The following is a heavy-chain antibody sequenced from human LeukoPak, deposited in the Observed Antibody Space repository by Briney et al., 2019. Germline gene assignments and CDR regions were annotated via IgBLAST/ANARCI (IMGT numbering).Heavy chain of an antibody. J-gene: IGHJ6*02. CDR1: GGSISSGDYY. D-gene: IGHD4-17*01. CDR3: ASLRLRGSGMDV. Sequence: PSETLSLTCTVSGGSISSGDYYWSWIRQPPGKGLEWIGYIYYSGSTYYNPSLKSRVTISVDTSKNQFSLKLSSVTAADTAVYCCASLRLRGSGMDVWGQGTTVTVSS. CDR2: IYYSGST. V-gene: IGHV4-30-4*01.